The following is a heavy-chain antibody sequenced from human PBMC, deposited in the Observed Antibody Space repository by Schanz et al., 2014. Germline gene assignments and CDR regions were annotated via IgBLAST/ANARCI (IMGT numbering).Heavy chain of an antibody. CDR1: GYTFTSDS. J-gene: IGHJ4*02. Sequence: QVQLVQSGAEVKKPGASVKVSCKASGYTFTSDSMHWVRQAPGQGLEWMGWMNPDSGNTGYAQKFQGRVTMTRNTSMSTAYIELHTLTSEDTAVYYCARGRTFDYWGQGTLVTVSS. CDR3: ARGRTFDY. V-gene: IGHV1-8*02. CDR2: MNPDSGNT.